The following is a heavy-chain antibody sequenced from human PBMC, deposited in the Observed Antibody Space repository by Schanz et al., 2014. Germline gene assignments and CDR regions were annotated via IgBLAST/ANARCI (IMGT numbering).Heavy chain of an antibody. CDR2: IIPILDKT. J-gene: IGHJ4*02. D-gene: IGHD4-17*01. CDR1: GGTFSSST. V-gene: IGHV1-69*02. CDR3: AIHYGDRPL. Sequence: QVQLVQSGAEVKKPGSSVKVSCKASGGTFSSSTLTWVRQAPGQGLEWMGRIIPILDKTNYAQKFQGRVTMTRDTSLKTAYMEMTDLKVEDAGLYYCAIHYGDRPLWGQGTLIAVSS.